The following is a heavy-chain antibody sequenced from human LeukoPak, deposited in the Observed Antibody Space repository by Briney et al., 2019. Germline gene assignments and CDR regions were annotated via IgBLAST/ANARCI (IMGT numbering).Heavy chain of an antibody. J-gene: IGHJ6*03. V-gene: IGHV4-59*08. Sequence: SETLSLTCTVSGGSISSYYWSWIRQPPGKGLEWIGYIYYSGSTNYNPSLKSRVTISVDTSKNQFSLKLSSVTAADTAVYYCARRRTTVTFDYYYYMDVWGKGTTVTVS. CDR2: IYYSGST. CDR1: GGSISSYY. D-gene: IGHD4-11*01. CDR3: ARRRTTVTFDYYYYMDV.